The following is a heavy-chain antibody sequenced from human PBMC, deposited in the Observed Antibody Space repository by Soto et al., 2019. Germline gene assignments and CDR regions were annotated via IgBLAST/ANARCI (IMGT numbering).Heavy chain of an antibody. D-gene: IGHD2-21*01. CDR1: GVTFTSET. J-gene: IGHJ4*02. CDR2: IIPLFGAA. Sequence: QVQLVQSGAEVKKPGSSVKVSCKASGVTFTSETISWVRQAPGQGLEWMGGIIPLFGAANYAQKFQGRVTITADESTSTVYMELSSLRSDDMAVYYCATELGENPASPFDSWGQGTLGTVSS. CDR3: ATELGENPASPFDS. V-gene: IGHV1-69*01.